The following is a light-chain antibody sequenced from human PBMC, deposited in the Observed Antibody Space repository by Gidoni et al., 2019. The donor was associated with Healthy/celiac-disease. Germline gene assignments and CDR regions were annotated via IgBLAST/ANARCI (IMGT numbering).Light chain of an antibody. CDR1: QSISSY. CDR2: AAS. J-gene: IGKJ3*01. V-gene: IGKV1-39*01. CDR3: QQSYSTFT. Sequence: DIQMPPSPSSLSASVGDRVTITCRASQSISSYLNWYQQKPGKAPKLLIYAASSLQSGVPSRFSGSGSGTDFTLTISSLQPEDFATYYCQQSYSTFTFXPXTKVXIK.